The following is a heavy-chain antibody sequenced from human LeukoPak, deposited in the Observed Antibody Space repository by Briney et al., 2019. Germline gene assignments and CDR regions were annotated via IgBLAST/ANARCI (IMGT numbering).Heavy chain of an antibody. V-gene: IGHV3-74*01. J-gene: IGHJ4*02. CDR3: VRERLYYGSGTYYNYFDY. D-gene: IGHD3-10*01. CDR1: GFTFSSYW. Sequence: PGGYLRLYCAASGFTFSSYWMHWVRQAPGKGLVWVSHINSDGSTTNYADSVKGRFTISRDNAKNTLYLQMNSLRAEDTAVYYCVRERLYYGSGTYYNYFDYWGQGTLVTVSS. CDR2: INSDGSTT.